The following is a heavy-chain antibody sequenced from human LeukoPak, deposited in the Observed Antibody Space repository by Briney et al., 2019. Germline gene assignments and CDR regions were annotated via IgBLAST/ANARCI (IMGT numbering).Heavy chain of an antibody. CDR3: ARRGYSYDY. CDR1: GGSISSYY. D-gene: IGHD5-18*01. CDR2: IYYSGST. J-gene: IGHJ4*02. Sequence: SETLSLTCTVSGGSISSYYWSWIRQPPGKGLEWIGYIYYSGSTNYNPSLKSRVTISVDTSKNQFSLKLSSVTAADAAVYYCARRGYSYDYWGQGTLVTVSS. V-gene: IGHV4-59*08.